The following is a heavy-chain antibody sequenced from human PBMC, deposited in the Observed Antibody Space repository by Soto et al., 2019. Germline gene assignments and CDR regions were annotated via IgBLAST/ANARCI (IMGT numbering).Heavy chain of an antibody. CDR2: ISSSGNTI. CDR3: ARDLGFCISTSCYVAAFDI. V-gene: IGHV3-11*01. J-gene: IGHJ3*02. Sequence: QVQLVESGGGLVKPGGSLRLSCAASGFTFSDYYMSWIRQAPGKGLECVSYISSSGNTIYYADSVKGRFTISRDNSKNSLYLQMNSLRAEDTAVYYCARDLGFCISTSCYVAAFDIWGQGTMVTVSS. CDR1: GFTFSDYY. D-gene: IGHD2-2*01.